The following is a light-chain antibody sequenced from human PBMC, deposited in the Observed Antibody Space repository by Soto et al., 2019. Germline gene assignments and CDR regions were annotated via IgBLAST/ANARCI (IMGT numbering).Light chain of an antibody. J-gene: IGKJ5*01. Sequence: DIQMTRSPSSLSASVGDRVTITCRASQSISGYLNWYQQKPGKAPNLLIYAASSLQSGVPSRFSGSGSGTDFTLTINSLHPEDFATYYCQQSYSTPITFGQGTRLEIK. V-gene: IGKV1-39*01. CDR3: QQSYSTPIT. CDR1: QSISGY. CDR2: AAS.